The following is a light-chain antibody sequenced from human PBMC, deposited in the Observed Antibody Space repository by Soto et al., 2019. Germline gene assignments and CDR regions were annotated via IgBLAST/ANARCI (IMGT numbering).Light chain of an antibody. Sequence: DLQMTQSPSSLSASVGDRVTITCRASQSISSYLNWYQQKPGKAPKLLIYAASSLQSGVPSRFSGSRSGTDFTLTISSLPPEDFATYYCQQSYSTLYTFGPGTKREIK. J-gene: IGKJ2*01. CDR2: AAS. V-gene: IGKV1-39*01. CDR1: QSISSY. CDR3: QQSYSTLYT.